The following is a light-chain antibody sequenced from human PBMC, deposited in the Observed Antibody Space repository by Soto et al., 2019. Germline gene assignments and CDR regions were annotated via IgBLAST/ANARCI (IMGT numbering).Light chain of an antibody. CDR1: QGIINY. Sequence: IQLTQSPSSLSASVGDRVTITCRASQGIINYLAWYQQKPGKAPKLLIYGASTLQSGVPSRLGGSGSGTDFTLTVSRLQPEDFATYCCQQLFMYPPTFGPGTKVDIK. J-gene: IGKJ3*01. CDR3: QQLFMYPPT. V-gene: IGKV1-9*01. CDR2: GAS.